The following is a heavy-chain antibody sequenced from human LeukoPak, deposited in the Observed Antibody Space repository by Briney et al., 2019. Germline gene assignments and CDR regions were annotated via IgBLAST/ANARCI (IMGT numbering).Heavy chain of an antibody. CDR2: IIPIFGTA. J-gene: IGHJ4*02. CDR1: GGTFSSYA. V-gene: IGHV1-69*05. D-gene: IGHD3-22*01. CDR3: ARDGGSSGYYNPFDY. Sequence: GASVKVSCKASGGTFSSYAISWVRQAPGQGLEWMGRIIPIFGTANYAQKFQGRVTITTDESTSTAYMELSSLRSEDTAVYYCARDGGSSGYYNPFDYWGQGTLVTVSS.